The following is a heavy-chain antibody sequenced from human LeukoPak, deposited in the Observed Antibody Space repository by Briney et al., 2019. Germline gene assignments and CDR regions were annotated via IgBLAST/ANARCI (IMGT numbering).Heavy chain of an antibody. V-gene: IGHV3-30*02. Sequence: GGSLRLSCAASGFTFSSYGMHWVRQAPGKGLEWVAFIRCDGSNKYYADSVKGRFTISRDNSKNTLYLQMNSLRAEDTAVYYCAKDGAAAGPYYYYMDVWGKGTTVTVSS. D-gene: IGHD6-13*01. CDR1: GFTFSSYG. CDR3: AKDGAAAGPYYYYMDV. CDR2: IRCDGSNK. J-gene: IGHJ6*03.